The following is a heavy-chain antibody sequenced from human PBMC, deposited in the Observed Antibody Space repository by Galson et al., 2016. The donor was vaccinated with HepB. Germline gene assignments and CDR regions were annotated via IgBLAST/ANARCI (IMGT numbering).Heavy chain of an antibody. CDR3: SKGRFDP. CDR1: GASVTTYY. V-gene: IGHV4-59*02. J-gene: IGHJ5*02. CDR2: IYSTGNT. Sequence: SETLSLTCSVSGASVTTYYWSWIRKPPGKGLEWIGYIYSTGNTASNPSLKSRVTMSVDSSKNQVSLNLTSVTAADTAVYYCSKGRFDPWGQGTLVIVSS.